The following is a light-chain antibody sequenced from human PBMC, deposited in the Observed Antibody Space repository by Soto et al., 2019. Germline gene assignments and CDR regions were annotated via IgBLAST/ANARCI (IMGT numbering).Light chain of an antibody. CDR3: YSNVGVWIFI. CDR1: SSDIGKYNL. J-gene: IGLJ2*01. Sequence: QSALTQPASVSGSPGQSITISCTGSSSDIGKYNLVSWYQQQSGKAPKLILYEVSRRPSGVPTRFTGSKSGNTASLTISGLQPEDEADYYCYSNVGVWIFIFGGGTKVTVL. V-gene: IGLV2-23*02. CDR2: EVS.